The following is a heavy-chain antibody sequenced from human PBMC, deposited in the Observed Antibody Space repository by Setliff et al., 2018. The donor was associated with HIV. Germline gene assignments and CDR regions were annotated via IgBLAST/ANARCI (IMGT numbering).Heavy chain of an antibody. CDR3: ARVLEQVVSDY. Sequence: GSLRLSCAASGLTFRTSWMSWVRQPPGKGLEWIGEISHGGSTNYNPSLKSRVTISVDTSKNQFSLKLSSVNAADTAVYYCARVLEQVVSDYWGQGTLVTVSS. J-gene: IGHJ4*02. D-gene: IGHD6-6*01. CDR1: GLTFRTSW. CDR2: ISHGGST. V-gene: IGHV4-34*01.